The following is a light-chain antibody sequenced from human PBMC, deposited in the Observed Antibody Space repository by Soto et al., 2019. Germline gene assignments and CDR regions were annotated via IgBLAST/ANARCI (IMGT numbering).Light chain of an antibody. Sequence: DIVVTHSPDSLAVSLGERATINCKSSQTVSHSSNNKKYLAWYQQKPGQPPKLLIYWASTRYSGVPDRFSGSGSGTDFTLTISSLQAEDVAVYSCHQYYSPPWPFGQGNKVAI. CDR2: WAS. CDR3: HQYYSPPWP. V-gene: IGKV4-1*01. J-gene: IGKJ1*01. CDR1: QTVSHSSNNKKY.